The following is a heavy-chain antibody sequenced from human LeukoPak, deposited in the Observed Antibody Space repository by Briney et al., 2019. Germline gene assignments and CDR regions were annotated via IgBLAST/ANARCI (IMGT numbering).Heavy chain of an antibody. D-gene: IGHD3-10*02. CDR1: GDSINSGNSH. CDR2: VYDSWNN. J-gene: IGHJ4*02. Sequence: PSQTLSLTCTVSGDSINSGNSHWTWIRQPPGKGLEWLGSVYDSWNNYYSPSLESRTTMSVDTSKNQYSLELSSVIAADTAVYYCASYFVGNGGRGYWGQGALVTVFS. V-gene: IGHV4-30-4*01. CDR3: ASYFVGNGGRGY.